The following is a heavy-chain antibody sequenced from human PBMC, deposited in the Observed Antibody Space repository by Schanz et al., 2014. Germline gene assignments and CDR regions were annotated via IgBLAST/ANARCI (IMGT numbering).Heavy chain of an antibody. CDR2: IFHTGST. V-gene: IGHV4-4*02. J-gene: IGHJ6*03. CDR3: ATVSYDFWSGKDYYSFHMDV. CDR1: GGSISSNNW. Sequence: VQLQESGPGLVKPSQTLSLTCTVSGGSISSNNWWTWVRQSPGKGLDWIGEIFHTGSTKYNPSLKSRVTVSVNKPKNQFSLKLNAVTAADTAVYYCATVSYDFWSGKDYYSFHMDVWGKGTTVTVSS. D-gene: IGHD3-3*01.